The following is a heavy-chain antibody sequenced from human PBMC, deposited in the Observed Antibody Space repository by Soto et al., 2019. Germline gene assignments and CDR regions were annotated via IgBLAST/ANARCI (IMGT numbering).Heavy chain of an antibody. D-gene: IGHD3-10*01. Sequence: ASVKVSCKASGYTFTSYGISWVRQAPGQGLEWMGWISAYNGNTNYAQKLQGRVTMTTDTSTSTAYMELRSLRSDDTAVYYCARASSPRGYRGTYYMDVWGKGTTVTVSS. CDR2: ISAYNGNT. CDR3: ARASSPRGYRGTYYMDV. V-gene: IGHV1-18*01. J-gene: IGHJ6*03. CDR1: GYTFTSYG.